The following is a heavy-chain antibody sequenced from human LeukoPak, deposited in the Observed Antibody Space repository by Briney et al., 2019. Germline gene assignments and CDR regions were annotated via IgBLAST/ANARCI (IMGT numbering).Heavy chain of an antibody. V-gene: IGHV4-59*12. Sequence: SETLSLTCTVSGGSISSYYWSWIRQPPGKGLEWIGYIYYSGSTNYNPSLKSRVTMSVDTSKNQFSLTLSSVTAADTAVYYCARTRTYYMDVWAKGTTVTVSS. CDR1: GGSISSYY. J-gene: IGHJ6*03. CDR3: ARTRTYYMDV. CDR2: IYYSGST.